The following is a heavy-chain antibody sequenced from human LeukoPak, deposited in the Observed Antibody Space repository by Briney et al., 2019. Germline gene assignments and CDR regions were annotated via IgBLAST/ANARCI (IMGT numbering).Heavy chain of an antibody. Sequence: PGGSLRLSCAASGFTFSNYAMTWVRQAPGKGLEWVSAITGSGGSTFYADSVKGRFTISRDSSKNTLYLQMNSLRGEDTAVYYCAKSRQEQQFIRFDSWGQGTLVTVSS. D-gene: IGHD6-13*01. CDR3: AKSRQEQQFIRFDS. J-gene: IGHJ4*02. CDR1: GFTFSNYA. V-gene: IGHV3-23*01. CDR2: ITGSGGST.